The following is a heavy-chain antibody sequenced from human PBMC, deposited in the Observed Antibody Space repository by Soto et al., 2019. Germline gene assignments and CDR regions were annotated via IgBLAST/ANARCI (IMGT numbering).Heavy chain of an antibody. Sequence: SETLSLTCTVSGGSISSYYWSWIRQPPGKGLEWIGYIYYSGSTNYNPSLKSRVTISVDTSKNQFSLKLSSVTAADTAVYYCAREKGYSYGYGPNWFDPWGQGTLVTVSS. D-gene: IGHD5-18*01. CDR1: GGSISSYY. CDR2: IYYSGST. V-gene: IGHV4-59*01. CDR3: AREKGYSYGYGPNWFDP. J-gene: IGHJ5*02.